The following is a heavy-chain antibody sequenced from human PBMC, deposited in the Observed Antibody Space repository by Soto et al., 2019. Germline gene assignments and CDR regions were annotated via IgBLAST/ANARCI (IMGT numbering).Heavy chain of an antibody. CDR1: VFTFSSYG. CDR3: AKGLTGAPYYAMDV. V-gene: IGHV3-23*01. CDR2: ITGSGGRT. J-gene: IGHJ6*02. D-gene: IGHD7-27*01. Sequence: GGSLRLSCVASVFTFSSYGMPWVRQVPGKGLEWVSAITGSGGRTYYADSVKGRFTISRDNSKNTLYLQMNSLRAEDTAVYYCAKGLTGAPYYAMDVWGQGT.